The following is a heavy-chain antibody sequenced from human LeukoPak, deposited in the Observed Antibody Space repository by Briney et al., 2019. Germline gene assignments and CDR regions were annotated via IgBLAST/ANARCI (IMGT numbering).Heavy chain of an antibody. D-gene: IGHD5-12*01. Sequence: SETLSLTCTVSGGSISSYYWSWIRQPPGKGLEWIGDIYYSGSTNYNPSLKSRVTISVDTSKNQFSLKLSSVTAADTAVYYCARVEGLRGAFDIWGQGTMVTVSS. CDR3: ARVEGLRGAFDI. CDR1: GGSISSYY. CDR2: IYYSGST. J-gene: IGHJ3*02. V-gene: IGHV4-59*01.